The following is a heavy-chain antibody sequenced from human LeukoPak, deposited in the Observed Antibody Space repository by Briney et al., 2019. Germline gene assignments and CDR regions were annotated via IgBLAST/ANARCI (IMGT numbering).Heavy chain of an antibody. V-gene: IGHV3-21*01. J-gene: IGHJ4*02. CDR1: GFTFSSYS. Sequence: GGSLRLSCAASGFTFSSYSMNWVRQAPGKGLEWVSSISSSSSYIYYADSVKGRFTISRDNAENSLYLQMNSLRAEDTAVYYCARDGGGYYYDSSGYYSPFDYWGQGTLVTVSS. CDR2: ISSSSSYI. CDR3: ARDGGGYYYDSSGYYSPFDY. D-gene: IGHD3-22*01.